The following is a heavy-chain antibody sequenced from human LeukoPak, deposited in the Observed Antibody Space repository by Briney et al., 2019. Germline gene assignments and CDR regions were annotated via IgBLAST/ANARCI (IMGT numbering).Heavy chain of an antibody. CDR3: ARALWFGELSFHGMDV. CDR2: IYSGGST. Sequence: PGGSLRLSCAASGFTVSSNYMSWVRQAPGKGLEWVSVIYSGGSTYYADSVKGRFTISRDNSKNTLYLQMNSLRAEDTAVYYCARALWFGELSFHGMDVWGQGTTVTVSS. D-gene: IGHD3-10*01. J-gene: IGHJ6*02. V-gene: IGHV3-53*01. CDR1: GFTVSSNY.